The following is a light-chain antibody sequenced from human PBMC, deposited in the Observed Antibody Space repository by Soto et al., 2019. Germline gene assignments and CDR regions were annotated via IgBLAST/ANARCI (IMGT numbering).Light chain of an antibody. J-gene: IGKJ3*01. Sequence: EMVMTQSPATLSVSPGERVTLSCRASESVHRNLAWYQQKPGQGPRLLIYYASTRATGVPDRVTGSGSWTEFTLTISSLQSEDFVAYHSQQYCNWPPTFGPGTKLEIK. CDR3: QQYCNWPPT. CDR1: ESVHRN. CDR2: YAS. V-gene: IGKV3-15*01.